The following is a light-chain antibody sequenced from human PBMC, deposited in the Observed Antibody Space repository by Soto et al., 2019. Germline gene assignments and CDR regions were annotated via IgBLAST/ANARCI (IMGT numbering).Light chain of an antibody. V-gene: IGLV2-14*01. CDR3: SSYTSSSIVV. J-gene: IGLJ2*01. CDR2: DVS. CDR1: SSDVGGYNY. Sequence: QSALTQPASVSGSPGQSITISCTGTSSDVGGYNYVSWYQQHPGKAHKLMIYDVSNRPSGVSNRFSGSKSGNTASLTISGLQAEDEADYYCSSYTSSSIVVFGGGTKLTVL.